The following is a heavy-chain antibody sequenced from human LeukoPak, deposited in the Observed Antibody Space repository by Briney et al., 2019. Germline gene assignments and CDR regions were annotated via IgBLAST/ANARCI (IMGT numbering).Heavy chain of an antibody. J-gene: IGHJ4*02. CDR2: ISSSSSYI. CDR1: GFTFSDYY. CDR3: ASDSLYGDYFDY. V-gene: IGHV3-11*06. D-gene: IGHD4-17*01. Sequence: GGSLRLSCAASGFTFSDYYMTWIRQAPGKGLEWVSSISSSSSYIYYADSVKGRFTISRENAKNSLYLQMNSLRAEDTAVYYCASDSLYGDYFDYWGQGTLVTVSS.